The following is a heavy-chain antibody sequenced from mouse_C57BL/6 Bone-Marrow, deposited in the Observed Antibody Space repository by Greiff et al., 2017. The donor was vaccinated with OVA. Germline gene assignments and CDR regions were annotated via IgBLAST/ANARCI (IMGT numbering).Heavy chain of an antibody. CDR3: TNCYSNYYTMDY. CDR2: IDTDTGGT. Sequence: VQLLESGAELVRPGASVTLSCKASGYTFTDYEMSWVQQTPVHGLEWIGAIDTDTGGTAYNQKFKGKAIMTADKSTSTAYMELRRLTSEDSAVYYGTNCYSNYYTMDYGGQGTAVTVSS. CDR1: GYTFTDYE. V-gene: IGHV1-15*01. D-gene: IGHD2-5*01. J-gene: IGHJ4*01.